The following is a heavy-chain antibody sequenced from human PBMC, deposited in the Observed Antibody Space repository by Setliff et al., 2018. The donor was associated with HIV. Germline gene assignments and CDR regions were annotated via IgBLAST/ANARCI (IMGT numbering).Heavy chain of an antibody. Sequence: SETLSLTCTVSGGSISSNSYYWGWIRQPPGKGLEWIGSIYYSGGTYYNPSLKSRVTISVDTSKNQFSLKLSSVTAADTAVYYCARQGGYSGYGFYYYYYYMDVWGKGTTVTVSS. D-gene: IGHD5-12*01. CDR3: ARQGGYSGYGFYYYYYYMDV. CDR1: GGSISSNSYY. J-gene: IGHJ6*03. V-gene: IGHV4-39*01. CDR2: IYYSGGT.